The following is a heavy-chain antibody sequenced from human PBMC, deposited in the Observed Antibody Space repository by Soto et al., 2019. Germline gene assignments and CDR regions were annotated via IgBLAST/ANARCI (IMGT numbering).Heavy chain of an antibody. V-gene: IGHV1-8*02. D-gene: IGHD6-13*01. Sequence: ASVKVSCKASGYDFTAYDINWVRQASGQGLEWRGWMNPINGATGSARRFQGRVSMTRNTATNTAYLELTSLRSDDTAVYYCGRGPSPRAPAGGTPYYYAMDVWGQGTTVTVSS. CDR3: GRGPSPRAPAGGTPYYYAMDV. CDR1: GYDFTAYD. CDR2: MNPINGAT. J-gene: IGHJ6*02.